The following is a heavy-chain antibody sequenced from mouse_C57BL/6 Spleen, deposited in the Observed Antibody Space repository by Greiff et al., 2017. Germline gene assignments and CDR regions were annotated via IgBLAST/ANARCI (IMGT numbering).Heavy chain of an antibody. CDR1: GFSFNTYA. J-gene: IGHJ1*03. Sequence: EVKLMESGGGLVQPKGSLKLSCAASGFSFNTYAMNWVRQAPGKGLEWVARIRSKSNNYATYYADSVKDRFTISRDDSESMLYLQMNNLKTEDTAMYYCVRHPIYYDPWYFDVWGTGTTVTVSS. D-gene: IGHD2-4*01. CDR2: IRSKSNNYAT. CDR3: VRHPIYYDPWYFDV. V-gene: IGHV10-1*01.